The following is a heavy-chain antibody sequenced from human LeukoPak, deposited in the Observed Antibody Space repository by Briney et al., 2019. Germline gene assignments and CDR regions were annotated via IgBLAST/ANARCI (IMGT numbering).Heavy chain of an antibody. J-gene: IGHJ4*02. V-gene: IGHV1-18*01. CDR3: ARDSLGYCSGGSCYPNDH. Sequence: GASVKVSCKASGYTFTSYGISWVRQAPGRGLEWMGWISAYNGNTNYTQKLQGRVTMTTDTSTSTAYMELRSLRSDDTAVYYCARDSLGYCSGGSCYPNDHWGQGTLVTVSS. D-gene: IGHD2-15*01. CDR1: GYTFTSYG. CDR2: ISAYNGNT.